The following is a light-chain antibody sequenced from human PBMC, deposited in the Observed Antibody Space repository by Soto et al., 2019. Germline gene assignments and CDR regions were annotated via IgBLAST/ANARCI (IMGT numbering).Light chain of an antibody. CDR3: QQYGSSPYT. CDR1: QSVSSSY. CDR2: GAS. J-gene: IGKJ2*01. V-gene: IGKV3-20*01. Sequence: EIVLTQSPGTLSLSPGERATLSCRASQSVSSSYLTWYQQKPGQAPRLLISGASSRATGIPDRFSGSGSGTDFTLTISRLEPEDFAVYYCQQYGSSPYTFGQGTKLEIK.